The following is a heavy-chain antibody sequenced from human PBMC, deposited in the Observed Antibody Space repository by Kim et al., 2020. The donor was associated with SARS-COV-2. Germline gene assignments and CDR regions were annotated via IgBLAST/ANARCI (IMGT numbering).Heavy chain of an antibody. J-gene: IGHJ4*02. V-gene: IGHV4-59*08. CDR3: ARHLPSARFMEQWLGVFDY. CDR2: IYYSGST. CDR1: GGSISSYY. Sequence: SETLSLTCTVSGGSISSYYWSWIRQPPGKGLEWIGYIYYSGSTNYNPSLKSRVTISVDTSKNQFSLKLSSVTAADTAVYYCARHLPSARFMEQWLGVFDYWGQGTLVTVSS. D-gene: IGHD6-19*01.